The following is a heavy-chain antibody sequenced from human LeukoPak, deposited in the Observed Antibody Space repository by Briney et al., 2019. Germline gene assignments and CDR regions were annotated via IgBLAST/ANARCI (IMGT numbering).Heavy chain of an antibody. V-gene: IGHV3-23*01. D-gene: IGHD4-23*01. Sequence: PGGSLRLSCAASGFTFSSYGMNWVRQAPGKGLEWVSAISGSAGSTYYADSVKGRFTISRDNSKKTLYLQMNSLRAEDTAIYHCAKEWGYGGNVGGAFAIWGQGTMVTVSS. CDR1: GFTFSSYG. J-gene: IGHJ3*02. CDR3: AKEWGYGGNVGGAFAI. CDR2: ISGSAGST.